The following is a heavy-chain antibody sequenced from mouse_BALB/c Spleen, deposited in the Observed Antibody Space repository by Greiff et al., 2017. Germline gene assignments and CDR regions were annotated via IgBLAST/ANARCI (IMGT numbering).Heavy chain of an antibody. CDR2: ISYDGSN. D-gene: IGHD2-4*01. CDR3: ASLYDYDEDDY. CDR1: GYSITSGYY. J-gene: IGHJ2*01. Sequence: EVKLMESGPGLVKPSQSLSLTCSVTGYSITSGYYWNWIRQFPGNKLEWMGYISYDGSNNYNPSLKNRISITRDTSKNQFFLKLNSVTTEDTATYYCASLYDYDEDDYWGQGTTLTVSS. V-gene: IGHV3-6*02.